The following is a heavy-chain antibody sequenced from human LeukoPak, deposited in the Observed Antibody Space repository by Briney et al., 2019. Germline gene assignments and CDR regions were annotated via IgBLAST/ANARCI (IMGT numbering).Heavy chain of an antibody. Sequence: KPGTSLRLSCAASGFNFSSYAMHWVRQAPGEGLEWVGLISYGGIDKSYADSVKGRFTISRDSSKRTLYLQMNSLRGEDTAVYYCAKDSYRGYNYGAFDHWGQGTLVTVSS. D-gene: IGHD5-18*01. CDR2: ISYGGIDK. CDR1: GFNFSSYA. CDR3: AKDSYRGYNYGAFDH. J-gene: IGHJ4*02. V-gene: IGHV3-30*04.